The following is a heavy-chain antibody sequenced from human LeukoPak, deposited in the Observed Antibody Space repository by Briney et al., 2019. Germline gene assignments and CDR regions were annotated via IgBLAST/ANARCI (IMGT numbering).Heavy chain of an antibody. CDR1: GFTFSSYW. CDR3: AKDTLYDTWAYFDN. D-gene: IGHD3-22*01. J-gene: IGHJ4*02. CDR2: IKQDGSEK. Sequence: GGSLRLSCAASGFTFSSYWMSWVRQAPGKGLEWVANIKQDGSEKYYVDSVKGRFTISRDNAKNSLYLQMNSLRAEDTAVYYCAKDTLYDTWAYFDNWGQGTLVTVSS. V-gene: IGHV3-7*01.